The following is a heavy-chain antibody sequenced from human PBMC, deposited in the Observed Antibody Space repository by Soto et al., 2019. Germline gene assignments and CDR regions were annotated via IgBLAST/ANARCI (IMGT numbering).Heavy chain of an antibody. CDR3: ARSSWRPTLHYIVY. Sequence: SVKVSCKASGGTLSSYVISWVRQASGRGLEWMGGTIPTSGRTKYAQNFQGRVTITADESKSTAYLALNSLRSEDTAVYYSARSSWRPTLHYIVYWG. D-gene: IGHD6-13*01. V-gene: IGHV1-69*13. J-gene: IGHJ4*01. CDR2: TIPTSGRT. CDR1: GGTLSSYV.